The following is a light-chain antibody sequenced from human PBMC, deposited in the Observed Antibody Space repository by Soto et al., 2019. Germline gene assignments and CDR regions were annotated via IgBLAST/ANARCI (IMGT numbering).Light chain of an antibody. V-gene: IGKV3-11*01. CDR1: QSVSSY. CDR2: DAS. J-gene: IGKJ5*01. Sequence: EIVMAQSPATLSVSPGERATLSCRASQSVSSYLAWYQQKPGQAPRLLIYDASNRATGIPVRFSGSGSGTDFTLTISSLESEDFAVYYCQQRSKWPPITFGQGTRLEIK. CDR3: QQRSKWPPIT.